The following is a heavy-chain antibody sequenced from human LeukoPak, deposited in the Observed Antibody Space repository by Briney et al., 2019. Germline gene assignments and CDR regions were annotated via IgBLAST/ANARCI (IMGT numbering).Heavy chain of an antibody. D-gene: IGHD1-1*01. CDR1: GFTFDDYA. V-gene: IGHV3-74*01. J-gene: IGHJ5*02. CDR3: ARDPNGNWWFDP. CDR2: INIDGGTT. Sequence: GGSLRLSCAASGFTFDDYAMHWVRQAPGKGLEWVSRINIDGGTTTYVDSVKGRFTISRDNAKNMLYLQMNSLRAEDTAVYYCARDPNGNWWFDPWGQGTLVTVSS.